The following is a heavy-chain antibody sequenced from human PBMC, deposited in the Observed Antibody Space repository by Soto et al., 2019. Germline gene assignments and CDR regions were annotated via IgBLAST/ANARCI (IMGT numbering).Heavy chain of an antibody. CDR2: FDPEDGET. CDR1: GYTLTELS. CDR3: ATPPGYYGSGSYYVRGAGGGFYGMDV. J-gene: IGHJ6*02. D-gene: IGHD3-10*01. V-gene: IGHV1-24*01. Sequence: GASVKVSCKVSGYTLTELSMHWVRQAPGKGLEWMGGFDPEDGETIYAQKFQGRVTMTEDTSTDTAYMELSSLRSEDTAVYYCATPPGYYGSGSYYVRGAGGGFYGMDVWGQGTTVTVSS.